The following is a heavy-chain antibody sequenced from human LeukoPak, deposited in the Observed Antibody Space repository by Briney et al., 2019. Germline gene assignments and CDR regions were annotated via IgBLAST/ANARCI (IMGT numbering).Heavy chain of an antibody. V-gene: IGHV4-30-4*01. CDR1: GGSITSNNYF. Sequence: SETLSLTCNVSGGSITSNNYFWSCIRQPPGEGLEWIGYIRYNGGAYYNPSLQSRATMSVDTSKNQFSLRLSSVTAPDTAIYYCAREVIAPADSDAFDIWGQGTMVTVS. CDR2: IRYNGGA. D-gene: IGHD2-21*01. CDR3: AREVIAPADSDAFDI. J-gene: IGHJ3*02.